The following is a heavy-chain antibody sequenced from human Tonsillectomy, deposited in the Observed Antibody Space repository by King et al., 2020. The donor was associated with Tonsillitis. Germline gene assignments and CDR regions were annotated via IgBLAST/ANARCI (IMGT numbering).Heavy chain of an antibody. CDR1: GGSISSYY. V-gene: IGHV4-59*08. J-gene: IGHJ4*02. CDR3: AGGDTAMVGRFDY. D-gene: IGHD5-18*01. Sequence: VQLQESGPGLVKPSETLSLTCTVSGGSISSYYWSWIRQPPGKGLEWIGYIYYSGSTNYNPPLKSRVTISVDTSKNQFSLKLSSVTAADTAVYYCAGGDTAMVGRFDYWGQGTLVTVSS. CDR2: IYYSGST.